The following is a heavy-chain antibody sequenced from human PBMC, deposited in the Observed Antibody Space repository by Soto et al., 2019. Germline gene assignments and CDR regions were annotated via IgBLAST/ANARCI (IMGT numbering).Heavy chain of an antibody. CDR3: ARERITGTTPNFDY. CDR1: GYTFTSYD. J-gene: IGHJ4*02. CDR2: MNPNSGNT. D-gene: IGHD1-7*01. Sequence: ASVKVSCKASGYTFTSYDINWVRQATGQGLEWMGWMNPNSGNTGYAQKFQGRVTMTRNTSISTAYMELNSLRAEDTAVYYCARERITGTTPNFDYWGQGTLVTVSS. V-gene: IGHV1-8*01.